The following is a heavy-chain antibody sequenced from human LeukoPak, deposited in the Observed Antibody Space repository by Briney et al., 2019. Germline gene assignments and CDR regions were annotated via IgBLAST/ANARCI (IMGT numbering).Heavy chain of an antibody. CDR1: GFTFKSFG. CDR2: IAYDVNYK. V-gene: IGHV3-30*18. Sequence: PGRSLRLSCAASGFTFKSFGMHWVRQAPGKGLEWVALIAYDVNYKHYADSVKGRFTMSRDNSKSTLSLQMNSLRPDDTAVYYCAKDLGSGLPPDGFDIWGQGTLVTVSS. J-gene: IGHJ3*02. D-gene: IGHD3-16*01. CDR3: AKDLGSGLPPDGFDI.